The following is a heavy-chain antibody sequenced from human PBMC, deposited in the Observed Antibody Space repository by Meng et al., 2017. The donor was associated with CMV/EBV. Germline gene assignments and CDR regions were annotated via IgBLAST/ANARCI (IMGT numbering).Heavy chain of an antibody. CDR1: GGTFSSYA. V-gene: IGHV1-69*05. CDR3: ARDRCVLLTSYPTPYYYYYGMDV. Sequence: SVKVSCKASGGTFSSYAISWVRQAPGQGLEWMGGIIPIFGTANYAQKFQGRVTITTDESTSTAYMELSSLRSEDTAVYYCARDRCVLLTSYPTPYYYYYGMDVWGQGTTVTVSS. D-gene: IGHD1-26*01. CDR2: IIPIFGTA. J-gene: IGHJ6*02.